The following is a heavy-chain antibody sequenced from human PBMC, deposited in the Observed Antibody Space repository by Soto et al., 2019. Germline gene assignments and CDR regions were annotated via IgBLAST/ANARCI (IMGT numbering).Heavy chain of an antibody. V-gene: IGHV1-18*01. Sequence: GASVKVSCKASGYTFTSYGISWVRQAPGQGLEWMGWISAYNGNTNYAQKLQGRVTMTTDTSTSTAYMELSSLRSEDTAVYYCARNLPFGWNRKLGHWFDPWGQGTLVTVSS. CDR2: ISAYNGNT. D-gene: IGHD3-9*01. CDR1: GYTFTSYG. J-gene: IGHJ5*02. CDR3: ARNLPFGWNRKLGHWFDP.